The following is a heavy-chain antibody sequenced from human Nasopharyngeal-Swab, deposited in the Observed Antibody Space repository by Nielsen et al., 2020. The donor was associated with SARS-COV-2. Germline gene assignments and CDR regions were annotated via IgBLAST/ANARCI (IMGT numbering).Heavy chain of an antibody. CDR2: IYSGGST. D-gene: IGHD6-19*01. V-gene: IGHV3-53*05. J-gene: IGHJ6*02. CDR1: GFTVNSNY. Sequence: GESLKISCAASGFTVNSNYMSWVRQAPGKGLEWVSVIYSGGSTYYIDSVKGRFTVSRDNSRNTLYLQMNSLRPEDTAVYYCAREKAVAGIGGYHYYGMDVWGQGTTVTVSS. CDR3: AREKAVAGIGGYHYYGMDV.